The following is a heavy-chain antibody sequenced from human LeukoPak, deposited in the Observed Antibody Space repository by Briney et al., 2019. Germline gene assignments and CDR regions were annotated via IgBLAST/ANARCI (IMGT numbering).Heavy chain of an antibody. CDR3: ARDGVTDGMDV. Sequence: SETLSLTCTVSGGSISSSFYYWSWIRQPPGKGLEWIGYIYYSGSTNYNPSLKSRVTMSVDTSKNQFSLKLSSVTAADTAVYYCARDGVTDGMDVWGQGTTVIVSS. V-gene: IGHV4-61*01. CDR1: GGSISSSFYY. D-gene: IGHD5-18*01. J-gene: IGHJ6*02. CDR2: IYYSGST.